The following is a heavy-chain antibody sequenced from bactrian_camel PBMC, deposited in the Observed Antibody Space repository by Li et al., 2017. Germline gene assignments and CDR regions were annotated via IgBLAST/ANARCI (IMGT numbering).Heavy chain of an antibody. Sequence: VQLVESGGDSVQAGGSLRLSCVLSGYTYSSYCMGWFRQVPGKEREGVAHISVGGSRTVYADSVKGRFTISRDNGKRTVYLEMNNLKPEDTAMYYCAPGVVWGVGGCAPGNYWGRGTQVTVS. V-gene: IGHV3S40*01. CDR2: ISVGGSRT. CDR1: GYTYSSYC. D-gene: IGHD7*01. CDR3: APGVVWGVGGCAPGNY. J-gene: IGHJ4*01.